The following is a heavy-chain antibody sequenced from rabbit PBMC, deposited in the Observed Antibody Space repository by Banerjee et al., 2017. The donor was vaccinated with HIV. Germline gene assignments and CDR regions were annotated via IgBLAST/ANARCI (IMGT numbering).Heavy chain of an antibody. CDR1: GFDFSSYY. V-gene: IGHV1S7*01. CDR2: IYAGKGSS. CDR3: ARIDPRYYSSDWDYFNL. J-gene: IGHJ4*01. D-gene: IGHD4-1*01. Sequence: QLKETGGGLVQPGGSLTLSCKASGFDFSSYYMNWVRQAPGKGLEWIGRIYAGKGSSDYANWVNGRFTISSDSAQNTVDLQMNSLTAADTATYFCARIDPRYYSSDWDYFNLWGQGTLVTDS.